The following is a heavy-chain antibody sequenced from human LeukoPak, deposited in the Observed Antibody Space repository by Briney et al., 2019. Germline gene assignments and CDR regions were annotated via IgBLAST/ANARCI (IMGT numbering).Heavy chain of an antibody. V-gene: IGHV4-39*07. CDR1: GGSISSSSYY. D-gene: IGHD3-9*01. CDR3: ARVPQYYDILTGYLPPSYFDY. J-gene: IGHJ4*02. Sequence: SETLSLTCTVSGGSISSSSYYWGWIRQPPGKGLEWIGSIYYSGSTYYNSSLKSRVTISVDTSKNQFSLRLSSVTAAHTAVYYCARVPQYYDILTGYLPPSYFDYWGQGTLVTVSS. CDR2: IYYSGST.